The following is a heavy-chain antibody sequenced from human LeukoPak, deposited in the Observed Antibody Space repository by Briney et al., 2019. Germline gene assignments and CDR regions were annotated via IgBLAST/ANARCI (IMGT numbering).Heavy chain of an antibody. CDR3: APQRSYGAFDI. CDR1: GYTFTDYY. V-gene: IGHV1-69-2*01. J-gene: IGHJ3*02. CDR2: VDPEDGET. Sequence: ASVKVSCKVSGYTFTDYYMHWVQQAPGKELEWMGLVDPEDGETIYAEKFQGRVTITADTSTDTAYMELSSLRSEDTAVYYCAPQRSYGAFDIWGQGTMVTVSS. D-gene: IGHD1-26*01.